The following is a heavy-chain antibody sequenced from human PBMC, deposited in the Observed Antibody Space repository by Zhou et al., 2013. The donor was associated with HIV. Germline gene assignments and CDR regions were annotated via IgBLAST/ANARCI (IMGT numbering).Heavy chain of an antibody. Sequence: QVQLVQSGAEVKKPGSSVKVSCTASGGTLTTYALSWVRQAPGQGLEWMGGIIPMFGTVNYAQKFQDRLTITTDEYTSTPYMELSSLTYDDTAVYYCGSHIPLVRGAVSGHFDSWGQGTLVTVSS. V-gene: IGHV1-69*05. CDR2: IIPMFGTV. CDR1: GGTLTTYA. J-gene: IGHJ4*02. CDR3: GSHIPLVRGAVSGHFDS. D-gene: IGHD3-10*01.